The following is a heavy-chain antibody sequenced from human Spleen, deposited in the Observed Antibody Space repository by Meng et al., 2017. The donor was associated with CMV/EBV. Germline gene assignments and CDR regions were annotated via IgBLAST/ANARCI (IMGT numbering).Heavy chain of an antibody. J-gene: IGHJ3*02. D-gene: IGHD3-22*01. V-gene: IGHV4-61*03. CDR1: GGSVSSGNYY. Sequence: SETLSLTCTVSGGSVSSGNYYWTWIRQPPGKGLGWIGEINQSGSTNCNPTLKSRVTISVDTSKNLFSLNLTSVTAADTAVYYCARKDYYDISGHAFDIWGQGTMVTVSS. CDR3: ARKDYYDISGHAFDI. CDR2: INQSGST.